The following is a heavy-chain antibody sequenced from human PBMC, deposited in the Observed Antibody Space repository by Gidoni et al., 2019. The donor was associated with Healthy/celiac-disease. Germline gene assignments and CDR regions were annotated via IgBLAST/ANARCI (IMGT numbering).Heavy chain of an antibody. Sequence: VQLVQSRAAVKKPGASVTVSCTVSGYTLTELSMHWVRQGPGEGLEWMVGFDPEDGETIYVKKFQGRVTKTEDTYTDTDYMELSSVRSEDKDVYYCGTGQKGADYWGQGTLVTVSS. CDR3: GTGQKGADY. J-gene: IGHJ4*02. CDR2: FDPEDGET. CDR1: GYTLTELS. V-gene: IGHV1-24*01. D-gene: IGHD1-26*01.